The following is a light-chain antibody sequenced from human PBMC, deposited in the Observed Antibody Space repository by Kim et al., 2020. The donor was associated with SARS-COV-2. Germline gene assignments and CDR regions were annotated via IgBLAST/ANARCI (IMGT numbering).Light chain of an antibody. CDR1: QSINIW. J-gene: IGKJ1*01. V-gene: IGKV1-5*01. CDR2: DAS. Sequence: DIQMTQSPSTLSASVGDRVTITCRASQSINIWLAWYQQKPGKAPNLLIYDASNLESGVPSRFSGSGSGTQFTLTINSLQPDDFATYYCQEYKSDSWTFGQGTKVDIK. CDR3: QEYKSDSWT.